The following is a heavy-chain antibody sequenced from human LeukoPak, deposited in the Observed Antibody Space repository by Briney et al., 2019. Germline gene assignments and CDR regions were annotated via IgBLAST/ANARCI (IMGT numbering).Heavy chain of an antibody. CDR1: GYTFTSYA. Sequence: ASVKVSCKASGYTFTSYAMNWVRQAPGQGLEWMGWINTNTGNPTYAQGFTGRFVFSLDTSVSTAYLQISSLKAEDTAVYYCARGVRGYSGYDRRYFDYWGQGTLVTVSS. CDR2: INTNTGNP. D-gene: IGHD5-12*01. CDR3: ARGVRGYSGYDRRYFDY. J-gene: IGHJ4*02. V-gene: IGHV7-4-1*02.